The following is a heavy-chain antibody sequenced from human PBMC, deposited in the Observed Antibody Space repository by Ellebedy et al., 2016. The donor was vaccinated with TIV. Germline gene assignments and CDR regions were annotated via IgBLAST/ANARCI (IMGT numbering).Heavy chain of an antibody. D-gene: IGHD6-19*01. CDR1: GYSFTSYW. CDR2: IYPGDSDT. Sequence: GESLKISCKGSGYSFTSYWIGWVRQMPGKGLEWMGIIYPGDSDTRYSPSFQGQVTISADKSISTAYLQWSSLKASDTAMYYCARHRTAAVAGTAGEVGGMDVWGQGTTVTVSS. CDR3: ARHRTAAVAGTAGEVGGMDV. J-gene: IGHJ6*02. V-gene: IGHV5-51*01.